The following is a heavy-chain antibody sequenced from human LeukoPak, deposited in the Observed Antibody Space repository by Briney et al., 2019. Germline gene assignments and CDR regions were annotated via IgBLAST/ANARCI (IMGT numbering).Heavy chain of an antibody. CDR1: GFTFSRYW. Sequence: GGSLRLSCAASGFTFSRYWMSWVRQAPGKVLEWVANIKQAGSEKYYVDYVKGSFTISRDNAKNSLYLQMNSLRAEDTAVYYCARDGWSPDYWGQGTLVTVSS. J-gene: IGHJ4*02. V-gene: IGHV3-7*01. CDR3: ARDGWSPDY. CDR2: IKQAGSEK.